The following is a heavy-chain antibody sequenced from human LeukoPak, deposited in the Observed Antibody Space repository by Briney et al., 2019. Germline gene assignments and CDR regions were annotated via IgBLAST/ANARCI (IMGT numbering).Heavy chain of an antibody. CDR3: AREGGQQLGSFDY. J-gene: IGHJ4*02. CDR1: GFTFSTYG. D-gene: IGHD6-13*01. Sequence: GRSLRLSRAASGFTFSTYGMHWVRQAPGQGLEWVAIIWYDGSDKYYADSVKGRFAISRDNSKNTLYLQMNSLKAEDTAVYYCAREGGQQLGSFDYWGQGTLVTVSS. CDR2: IWYDGSDK. V-gene: IGHV3-33*01.